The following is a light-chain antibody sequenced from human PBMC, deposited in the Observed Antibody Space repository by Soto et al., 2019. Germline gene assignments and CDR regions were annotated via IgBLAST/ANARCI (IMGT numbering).Light chain of an antibody. J-gene: IGLJ1*01. CDR3: SSYTTSSTEV. V-gene: IGLV2-14*03. CDR1: SSDIGYYNY. Sequence: QPVLTQPASVSGSPGQSITISCTGSSSDIGYYNYVSWYQQHPGKAPKVMIYDVSNRPSGVSNRFSGSKSGNTASLTISGLQTEDEADYYCSSYTTSSTEVFGTGTELTVL. CDR2: DVS.